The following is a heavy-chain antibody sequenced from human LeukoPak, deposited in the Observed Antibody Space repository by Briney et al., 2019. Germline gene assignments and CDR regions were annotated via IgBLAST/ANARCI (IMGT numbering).Heavy chain of an antibody. V-gene: IGHV1-2*02. CDR2: IDPNNAGT. J-gene: IGHJ4*02. D-gene: IGHD3-3*01. Sequence: ASVKVSCKTSGYTFTGYYLHWLRQAPGQGLEWMGWIDPNNAGTKYGQKFQGRISMTSDTSINTAYMELSRLRSDDTAVYYCATLYDICSGSDFYFDYWGQGTLVTVSS. CDR3: ATLYDICSGSDFYFDY. CDR1: GYTFTGYY.